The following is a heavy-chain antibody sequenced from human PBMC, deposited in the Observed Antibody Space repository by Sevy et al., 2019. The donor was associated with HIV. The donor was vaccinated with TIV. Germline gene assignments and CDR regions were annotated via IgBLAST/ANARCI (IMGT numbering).Heavy chain of an antibody. J-gene: IGHJ4*02. CDR3: ARGSGNYDFNRRLDY. Sequence: SETLSLTCTVSGASISNDYWSWIRQPPGKGLEWIGYIYYTGSTTCNPSLKSRVTMSVDMSKNQFALKLSSVTAADTSVYYCARGSGNYDFNRRLDYWGQGTLVTVSS. V-gene: IGHV4-59*12. D-gene: IGHD3-22*01. CDR1: GASISNDY. CDR2: IYYTGST.